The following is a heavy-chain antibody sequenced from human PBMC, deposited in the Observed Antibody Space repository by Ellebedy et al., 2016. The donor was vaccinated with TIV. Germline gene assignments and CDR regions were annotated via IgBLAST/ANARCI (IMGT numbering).Heavy chain of an antibody. Sequence: AASVKVSCKASGGTFSSYAISWVRQAPGQGLEWMGRIIPILGIANYAQKFQGRVTMTRDTSTSTVYMELSSLRSEDTAVYYCARDGSGEFDYWGQGTLVTVSS. CDR3: ARDGSGEFDY. D-gene: IGHD1-26*01. J-gene: IGHJ4*02. CDR1: GGTFSSYA. V-gene: IGHV1-69*04. CDR2: IIPILGIA.